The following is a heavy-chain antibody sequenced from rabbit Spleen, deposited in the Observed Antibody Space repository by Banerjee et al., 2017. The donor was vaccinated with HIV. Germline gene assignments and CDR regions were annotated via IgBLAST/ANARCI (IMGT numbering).Heavy chain of an antibody. V-gene: IGHV1S40*01. D-gene: IGHD2-1*01. Sequence: QSLEESGGDLVKPGASLALTCTASGFSFSNNYYMCWVRQAPGKGLEWIACIYPGSFDSTVYASWAKGRFTISRTSSTTVTLQVTSLTAADTATYFCARGSAAMTMVITGYYFNLWGQGTLVTVS. J-gene: IGHJ4*02. CDR1: GFSFSNNYY. CDR3: ARGSAAMTMVITGYYFNL. CDR2: IYPGSFDST.